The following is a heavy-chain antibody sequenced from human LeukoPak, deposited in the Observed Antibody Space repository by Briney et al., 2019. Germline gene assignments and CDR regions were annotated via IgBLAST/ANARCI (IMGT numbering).Heavy chain of an antibody. Sequence: GGSLRLSCAASGFTFSRYSMHWVRQALGKGLVWVSRINSDGSTTSYAGSVRGRFTISRDNAKNTLYLQMNSLRAEDTAVYYCASDGVVVAGNQFDYWGQGTLVTVSS. CDR3: ASDGVVVAGNQFDY. J-gene: IGHJ4*02. CDR1: GFTFSRYS. V-gene: IGHV3-74*01. CDR2: INSDGSTT. D-gene: IGHD6-19*01.